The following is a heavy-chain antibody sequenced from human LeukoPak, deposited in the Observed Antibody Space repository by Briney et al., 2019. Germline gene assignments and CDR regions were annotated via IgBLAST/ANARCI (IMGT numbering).Heavy chain of an antibody. J-gene: IGHJ6*03. CDR3: ARDDYYYYYMDV. CDR1: GYTFTGYY. Sequence: ASVTVSCKASGYTFTGYYMHWVRQAPGQGLEWMGWINPNSGGTNYAQKFQGRVTMTRDTSISTAYMELSRLRSDDTAVYYCARDDYYYYYMDVWGKGTTVTVSS. CDR2: INPNSGGT. V-gene: IGHV1-2*02.